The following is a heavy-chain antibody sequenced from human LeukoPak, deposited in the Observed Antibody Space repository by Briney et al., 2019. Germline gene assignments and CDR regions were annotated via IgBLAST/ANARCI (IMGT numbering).Heavy chain of an antibody. V-gene: IGHV1-69*05. Sequence: GASVKVSCKASGGTFSSHAISWVRQAPGRGLEWVGGIIPIYGTTNYAQKFQGRVTITTDESTSTGYMELRSLRSDDTAVYYRARGDSGYDYGFDNWGQGTLVTVSS. CDR2: IIPIYGTT. D-gene: IGHD5-12*01. J-gene: IGHJ4*02. CDR1: GGTFSSHA. CDR3: ARGDSGYDYGFDN.